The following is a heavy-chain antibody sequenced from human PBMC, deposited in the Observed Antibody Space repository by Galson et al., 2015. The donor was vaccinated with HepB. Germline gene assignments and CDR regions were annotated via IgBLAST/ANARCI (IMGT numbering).Heavy chain of an antibody. Sequence: SVKVSCKASGYTFTYGYLHWVRQAPGQALEWMGWITPVNGNTNKAQKFQDRVTITRDRSLSTAYMELSSLTSEDTAMYYCASPYASGSYPYDAFDFWGQGTMVTVSS. V-gene: IGHV1-45*02. CDR3: ASPYASGSYPYDAFDF. J-gene: IGHJ3*01. CDR1: GYTFTYGY. D-gene: IGHD3-10*01. CDR2: ITPVNGNT.